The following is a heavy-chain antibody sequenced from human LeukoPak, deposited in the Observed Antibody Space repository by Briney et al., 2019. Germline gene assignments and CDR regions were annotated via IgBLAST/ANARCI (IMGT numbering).Heavy chain of an antibody. CDR3: ARGYSSSWYWLDX. J-gene: IGHJ5*02. CDR1: GGSISGYY. V-gene: IGHV4-59*01. Sequence: SETLSLTCTVSGGSISGYYWSWIRQPPGKGLEWIGYIYYSGSTNYNPSLKSRVTISIDTSKNQFSLKLSSVTAADTAIYSCARGYSSSWYWLDXWGQGTLVTVSS. D-gene: IGHD6-13*01. CDR2: IYYSGST.